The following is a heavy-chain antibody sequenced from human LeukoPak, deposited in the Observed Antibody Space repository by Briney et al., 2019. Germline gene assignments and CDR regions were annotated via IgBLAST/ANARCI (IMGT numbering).Heavy chain of an antibody. CDR3: AGGATQTDY. CDR1: GFTFSSYS. D-gene: IGHD5-24*01. V-gene: IGHV3-48*04. CDR2: ISSSSSTI. J-gene: IGHJ4*02. Sequence: GGSLRLSCAASGFTFSSYSMNWVRQAPGKGLEWVSYISSSSSTIYYADSMKGRFTISRDNAKNSLYLQMNSLRAEDTAVYYCAGGATQTDYWGQGTLVTVSS.